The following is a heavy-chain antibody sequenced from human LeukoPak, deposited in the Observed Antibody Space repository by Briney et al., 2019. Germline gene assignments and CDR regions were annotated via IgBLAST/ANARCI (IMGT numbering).Heavy chain of an antibody. CDR2: IYPGDSDT. J-gene: IGHJ4*02. V-gene: IGHV5-51*01. D-gene: IGHD5-18*01. CDR1: GYTFTGYY. Sequence: GASVKVSCKASGYTFTGYYMHWVRQAPGQGLEWMGIIYPGDSDTRYSPSFQGQVIISADKSISTAYLQWNSLKASDTAMYYCARHGVGDSYYFDYWGQGTLVTVSS. CDR3: ARHGVGDSYYFDY.